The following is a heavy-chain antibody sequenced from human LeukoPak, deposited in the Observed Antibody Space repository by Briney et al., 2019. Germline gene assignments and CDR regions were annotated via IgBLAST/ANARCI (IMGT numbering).Heavy chain of an antibody. D-gene: IGHD1-14*01. CDR2: MSPNSGNT. Sequence: ASVKVSCKASGYTFTSYDINWVRQATGQGLEWMGWMSPNSGNTGYAQKFQGRVTMTEDTSTDTAYMELSSLRSEDTAVYYCATRFITGPDYWGQGTLVTVSS. CDR1: GYTFTSYD. V-gene: IGHV1-8*02. CDR3: ATRFITGPDY. J-gene: IGHJ4*02.